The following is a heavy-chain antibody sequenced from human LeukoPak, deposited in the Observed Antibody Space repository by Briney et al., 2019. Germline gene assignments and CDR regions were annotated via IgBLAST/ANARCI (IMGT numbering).Heavy chain of an antibody. D-gene: IGHD3-22*01. V-gene: IGHV3-30*04. CDR1: GFTFSSYA. J-gene: IGHJ4*02. CDR2: ISYDGSNK. Sequence: PGGSLRLSCAASGFTFSSYAMHWVRQAPGQGLEWVAVISYDGSNKYYADSVKGRFTISRDNSKNTLYLQMNSLRAEDTAVYYCARGGYYDSSGYFGYWGQGTLVTVSS. CDR3: ARGGYYDSSGYFGY.